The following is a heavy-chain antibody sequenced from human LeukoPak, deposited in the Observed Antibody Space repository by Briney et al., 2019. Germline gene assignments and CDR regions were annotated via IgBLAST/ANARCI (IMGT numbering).Heavy chain of an antibody. V-gene: IGHV3-23*01. CDR2: IGESGSST. CDR1: GFTFSSNA. Sequence: GGSLRLSCAASGFTFSSNAMSWVRQAPGKGLEWVSCIGESGSSTYYADSEKGRFTISRDNSKNTLYLQMNSLRAEDTALYYCAKGSHSFDYWGQGTLVTVSS. CDR3: AKGSHSFDY. J-gene: IGHJ4*02.